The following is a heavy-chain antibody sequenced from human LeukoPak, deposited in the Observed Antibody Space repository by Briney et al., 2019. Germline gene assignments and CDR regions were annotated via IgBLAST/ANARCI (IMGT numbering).Heavy chain of an antibody. CDR2: IYDSGST. Sequence: PSETLSLTCTVSGGSISSYYWSWIRQPPGKGLEWIGNIYDSGSTNYNPSLKSRVTISVDTSKNQCSLKLSSVTAADTAVYFCAKDFRRADYYDSSGYYRMIDYWGQGTLVTVSS. J-gene: IGHJ4*02. CDR3: AKDFRRADYYDSSGYYRMIDY. CDR1: GGSISSYY. V-gene: IGHV4-59*01. D-gene: IGHD3-22*01.